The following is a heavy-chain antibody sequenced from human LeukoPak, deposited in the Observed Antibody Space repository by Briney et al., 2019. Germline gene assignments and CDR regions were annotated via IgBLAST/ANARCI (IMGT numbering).Heavy chain of an antibody. CDR3: VKGGRDTGGNWFDP. CDR1: GFTFSSYW. Sequence: QAGGSLRLSCAASGFTFSSYWMTWVRQAPGKGLEWVSGISGSGGNTYYADSVKGRFTISRDNSKKTLHLQMNSLRAEDTAVYYCVKGGRDTGGNWFDPWGQGTLVTVSS. J-gene: IGHJ5*02. D-gene: IGHD2-8*02. V-gene: IGHV3-23*01. CDR2: ISGSGGNT.